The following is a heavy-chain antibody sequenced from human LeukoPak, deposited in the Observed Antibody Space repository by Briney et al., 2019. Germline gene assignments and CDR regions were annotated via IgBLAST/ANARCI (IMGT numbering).Heavy chain of an antibody. V-gene: IGHV4-59*08. Sequence: SETLSLTCAVSGGSISSYYWSWIRQPPGKGLEWIGYIYDSGSTNYNPSLKSRSTISVDTSKNQFALKLSSVTAADTAVYYCARRRRNDYYFDYWGQGTLVTVSS. CDR1: GGSISSYY. J-gene: IGHJ4*02. D-gene: IGHD2-21*02. CDR2: IYDSGST. CDR3: ARRRRNDYYFDY.